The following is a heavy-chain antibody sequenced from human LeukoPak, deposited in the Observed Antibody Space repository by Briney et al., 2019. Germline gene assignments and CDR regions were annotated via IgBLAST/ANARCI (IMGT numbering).Heavy chain of an antibody. Sequence: PGGSLRLSCAASGFTFSSYGMHWVRQAPGKGLEWVAFIRYDGSNKYYADSVKGRFTISRDNSKNTLYLQMNSLRAEDTAVYYCAKDFSDWSVFDYWGQGTLVTVSS. CDR2: IRYDGSNK. J-gene: IGHJ4*02. D-gene: IGHD3-9*01. CDR1: GFTFSSYG. V-gene: IGHV3-30*02. CDR3: AKDFSDWSVFDY.